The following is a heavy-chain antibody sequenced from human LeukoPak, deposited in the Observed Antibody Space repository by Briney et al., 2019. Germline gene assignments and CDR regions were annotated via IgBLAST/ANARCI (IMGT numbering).Heavy chain of an antibody. J-gene: IGHJ6*03. CDR2: INHSGST. CDR1: GGSFSGYY. Sequence: SETLSLTCAVYGGSFSGYYWSWIRQPPGKGLEWIGEINHSGSTNYNPSLKSRVTISVDTSKNQFSLKLSSVTAAGTAVYYCASRIGYCSGGSCYSYYYYYMNVWGKGTTVTVSS. V-gene: IGHV4-34*01. D-gene: IGHD2-15*01. CDR3: ASRIGYCSGGSCYSYYYYYMNV.